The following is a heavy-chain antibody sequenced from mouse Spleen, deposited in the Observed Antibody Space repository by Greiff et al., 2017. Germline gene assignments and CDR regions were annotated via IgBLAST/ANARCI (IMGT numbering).Heavy chain of an antibody. CDR2: IYPGDGDT. CDR3: AREYGNYVFDY. CDR1: GYAFSSYW. D-gene: IGHD2-1*01. J-gene: IGHJ2*01. Sequence: VKLQQSGAELVRPGSSVKISCKASGYAFSSYWMNWVKQRPGQGLEWIGQIYPGDGDTNYNGKFKGKATLTADKSSSTAYMQLSSLTSEDSAVYFCAREYGNYVFDYWGQGTTLTVSS. V-gene: IGHV1-80*01.